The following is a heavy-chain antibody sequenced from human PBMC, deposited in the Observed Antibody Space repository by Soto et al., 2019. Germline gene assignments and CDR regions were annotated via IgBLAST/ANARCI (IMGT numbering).Heavy chain of an antibody. J-gene: IGHJ4*02. CDR2: ISYDGSNK. D-gene: IGHD3-9*01. CDR3: AKARHYDILTDYFDY. V-gene: IGHV3-30*18. Sequence: LGLSSGVSEVNCVDHGVRRVRKAPGKWLEWVAVISYDGSNKYYADSVKGRFTISRDNSKNTLYLQMNSLRAEDTAVYYCAKARHYDILTDYFDYWGQGTLVPVSS. CDR1: EVNCVDHG.